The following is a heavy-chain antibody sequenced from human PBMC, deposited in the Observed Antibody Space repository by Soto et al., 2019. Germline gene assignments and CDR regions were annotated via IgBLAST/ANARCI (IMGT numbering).Heavy chain of an antibody. CDR3: AREVDYYDSSGYLH. Sequence: XSVKVSCKASVYTFTSYGISWVRQAPGQGLEWMGWISAYNGNTNYAQKLQGRVTMTTDTSTSTAYMELRSLRSDDTAVYYCAREVDYYDSSGYLHSGQGTLVTVSS. D-gene: IGHD3-22*01. J-gene: IGHJ4*02. V-gene: IGHV1-18*04. CDR2: ISAYNGNT. CDR1: VYTFTSYG.